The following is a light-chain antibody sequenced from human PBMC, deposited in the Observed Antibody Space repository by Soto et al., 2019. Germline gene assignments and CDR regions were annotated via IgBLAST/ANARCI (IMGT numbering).Light chain of an antibody. CDR3: SSYTTTNTYV. V-gene: IGLV2-14*01. Sequence: QAVVTQPASVSGSPGQSITISCTGTSSDVGGYNYVSWYQRHPGKAPKLIIYEVSNRPSGVSSRFSGSKSGNTASLTISGLQAEDESDYYCSSYTTTNTYVFGAGTKLTVL. CDR1: SSDVGGYNY. CDR2: EVS. J-gene: IGLJ1*01.